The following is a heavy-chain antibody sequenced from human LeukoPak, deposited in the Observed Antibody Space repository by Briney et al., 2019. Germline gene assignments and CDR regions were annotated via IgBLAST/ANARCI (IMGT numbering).Heavy chain of an antibody. CDR3: IRGTVGAPGNDY. CDR1: GFTFSGYA. D-gene: IGHD1-26*01. J-gene: IGHJ4*02. CDR2: IDTDGSFT. V-gene: IGHV3-74*01. Sequence: PGGSLRLSCAASGFTFSGYAMSWVRQAPGKGLEWVSRIDTDGSFTSYADSVRGRFTISRDNAKNTLYLQMSSLRAEDTAVYFCIRGTVGAPGNDYWGQGTLVTVSS.